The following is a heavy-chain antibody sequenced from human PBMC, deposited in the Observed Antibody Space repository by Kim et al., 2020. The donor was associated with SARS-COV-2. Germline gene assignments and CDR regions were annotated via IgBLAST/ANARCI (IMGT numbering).Heavy chain of an antibody. Sequence: GGSLRLSCAASGFTFSSYSMNWVRQAPGKGLEWVSSISSSSSYIYYADSVKGRFTISRDNAKNSLYLQMNSLRAEDTAVYYCARDLSGGNSNYFDYWGQGTLVTVSS. CDR2: ISSSSSYI. V-gene: IGHV3-21*01. D-gene: IGHD2-21*02. CDR3: ARDLSGGNSNYFDY. J-gene: IGHJ4*02. CDR1: GFTFSSYS.